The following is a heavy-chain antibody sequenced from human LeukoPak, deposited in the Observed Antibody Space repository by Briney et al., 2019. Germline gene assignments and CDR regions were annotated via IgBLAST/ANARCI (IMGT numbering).Heavy chain of an antibody. CDR3: AREDGYCSGGNCYSYFDS. D-gene: IGHD2-15*01. CDR2: IKKTGSET. J-gene: IGHJ4*02. V-gene: IGHV3-7*01. Sequence: GGSLRLSCAASGFTFSHFWMSWVRQAPGKGLEWVAYIKKTGSETYYVDSVKSRFTITRDNTRNSLFLQMYSLRAEDTAVYFCAREDGYCSGGNCYSYFDSWGQGTLVTVSS. CDR1: GFTFSHFW.